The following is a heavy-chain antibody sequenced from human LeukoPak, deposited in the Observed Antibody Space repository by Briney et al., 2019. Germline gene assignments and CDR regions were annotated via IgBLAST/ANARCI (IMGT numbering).Heavy chain of an antibody. J-gene: IGHJ4*02. V-gene: IGHV3-74*01. CDR3: TRIVGSFGY. D-gene: IGHD1-26*01. CDR1: GFTFSSYW. CDR2: INSDGSTA. Sequence: GGSLRLSCAASGFTFSSYWMHWVRQAPGKGLVWVSRINSDGSTADYADSVKGRFTISRDNAKNTLYLQMNSLEAEDTAVYYCTRIVGSFGYWGQGTLVTVSS.